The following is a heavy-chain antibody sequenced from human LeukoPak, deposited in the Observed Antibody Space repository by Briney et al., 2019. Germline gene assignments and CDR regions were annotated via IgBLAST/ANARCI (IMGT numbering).Heavy chain of an antibody. J-gene: IGHJ4*02. CDR3: ASNTGTVFDY. Sequence: KPGGSLRPSCAASGFTFSNAWMSWIRQPPGKGLEWISYVYYSGSTEYNPSLRSRVTISLEMSKHQFSLNLTSVTAADTAVYYCASNTGTVFDYWGQGALVTVSS. CDR2: VYYSGST. D-gene: IGHD7-27*01. CDR1: GFTFSNAW. V-gene: IGHV4-59*01.